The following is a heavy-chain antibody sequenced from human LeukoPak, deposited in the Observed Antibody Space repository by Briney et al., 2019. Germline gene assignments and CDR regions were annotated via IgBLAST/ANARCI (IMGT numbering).Heavy chain of an antibody. V-gene: IGHV3-73*01. CDR3: ARERRWFGESYFDY. Sequence: GGSLRLSCAVSGFTFGGSAIHWVRQASGRGLEWVGRIRSKTNDYATAYAASVRGRFTVSRDDSENTAYLQMNSLKTEDTAVYYCARERRWFGESYFDYWGQGTLVTVSS. CDR1: GFTFGGSA. J-gene: IGHJ4*02. CDR2: IRSKTNDYAT. D-gene: IGHD3-10*01.